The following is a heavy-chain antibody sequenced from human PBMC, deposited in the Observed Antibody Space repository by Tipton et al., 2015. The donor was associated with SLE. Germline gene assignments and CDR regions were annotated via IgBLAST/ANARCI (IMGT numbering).Heavy chain of an antibody. Sequence: TLSLTCIASGGSITTRSYYWGWIRQPPGKGLEWIASISYSGATYYNPSLESRVTISIDKSRNQFSLKLNSVTAADTAVYYCAKDYNYDYPDYNWGQGTLVIVSS. D-gene: IGHD4-17*01. V-gene: IGHV4-39*07. CDR2: ISYSGAT. CDR1: GGSITTRSYY. CDR3: AKDYNYDYPDYN. J-gene: IGHJ4*02.